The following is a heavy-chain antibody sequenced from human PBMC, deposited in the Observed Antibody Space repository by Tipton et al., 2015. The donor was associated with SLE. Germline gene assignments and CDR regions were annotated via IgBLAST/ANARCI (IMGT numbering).Heavy chain of an antibody. CDR2: IYQSGRT. CDR3: ARVGQGFDI. CDR1: GASISSYY. V-gene: IGHV4-59*08. D-gene: IGHD1-26*01. Sequence: TLSLTCTVSGASISSYYWSWIRHPPGKGLEWIGSIYQSGRTIYNPSLKSRVTVSVDPSKNQFSLNLSSVTAADTAVYYCARVGQGFDIWGQGTMVTVFS. J-gene: IGHJ3*02.